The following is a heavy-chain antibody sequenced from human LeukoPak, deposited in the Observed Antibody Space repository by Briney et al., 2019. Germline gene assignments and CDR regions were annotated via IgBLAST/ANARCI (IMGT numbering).Heavy chain of an antibody. Sequence: SQTLSLTCTVSGGSISSGGQYWSWIRQHPGKGLEWIGYIYYSGSTYYNPSLKSRVTISVDTSKNQFSLKLSSVTAADTAVYYCARAPGIAAASYYYGMDVWGQGTTVTVSS. CDR1: GGSISSGGQY. J-gene: IGHJ6*02. CDR3: ARAPGIAAASYYYGMDV. V-gene: IGHV4-31*03. CDR2: IYYSGST. D-gene: IGHD6-13*01.